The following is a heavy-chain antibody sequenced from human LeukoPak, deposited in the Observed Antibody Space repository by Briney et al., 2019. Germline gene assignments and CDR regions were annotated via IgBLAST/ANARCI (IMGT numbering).Heavy chain of an antibody. CDR3: AIGTKYCSGGSCLGAPFDY. J-gene: IGHJ4*02. D-gene: IGHD2-15*01. Sequence: GGSLRLSCAASGFTFSSYAMHWVRQAPGKGLEWVAVISYDGSNKYYADSVKGRFTIFRDNSKNTLYLQMNSLRAEDTAVYYCAIGTKYCSGGSCLGAPFDYWGQGTLVTVSS. CDR2: ISYDGSNK. CDR1: GFTFSSYA. V-gene: IGHV3-30*04.